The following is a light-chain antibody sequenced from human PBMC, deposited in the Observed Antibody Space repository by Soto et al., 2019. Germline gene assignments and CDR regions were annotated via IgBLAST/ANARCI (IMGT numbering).Light chain of an antibody. CDR3: QQYNNWPRT. V-gene: IGKV3-15*01. J-gene: IGKJ1*01. Sequence: EIVMTHSPATLSVSPGERATLSCRASQSVSSNLAWYQQKPGQAPRLLIYGASTRATGIPARFSGSGSVTEFTLTISSLPSEDCAVYYCQQYNNWPRTFGQGTKVEIK. CDR2: GAS. CDR1: QSVSSN.